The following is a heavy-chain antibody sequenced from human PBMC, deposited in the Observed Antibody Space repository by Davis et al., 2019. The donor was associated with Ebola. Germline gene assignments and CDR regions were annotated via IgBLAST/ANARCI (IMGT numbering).Heavy chain of an antibody. CDR1: GFTFSDYY. CDR3: AKDKNYDFWSGYPHDAFDI. J-gene: IGHJ3*02. V-gene: IGHV3-23*01. D-gene: IGHD3-3*01. CDR2: ISGSGGST. Sequence: PGGSLRLSCAASGFTFSDYYMSWVRQAPGKGLEWVSAISGSGGSTYYADSVKGRFTVSRDNSKNTLYLQMNSLRAEDTAIYYCAKDKNYDFWSGYPHDAFDIWGQGTMATVSS.